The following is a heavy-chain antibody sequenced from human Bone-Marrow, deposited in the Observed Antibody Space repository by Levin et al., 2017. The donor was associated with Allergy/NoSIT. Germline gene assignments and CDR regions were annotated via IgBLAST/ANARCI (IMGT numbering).Heavy chain of an antibody. Sequence: PGESLKISCAASGFTFDDHAMHWVRQAPGKGLEWVSSITWNGGDMAYGDSVKGRFTISRDNAKDSLHLQMNSLRTEDTALYYCAKGWSGTVTPFYSWGQGTLVTVSS. D-gene: IGHD3-3*01. J-gene: IGHJ4*02. CDR1: GFTFDDHA. CDR3: AKGWSGTVTPFYS. CDR2: ITWNGGDM. V-gene: IGHV3-9*01.